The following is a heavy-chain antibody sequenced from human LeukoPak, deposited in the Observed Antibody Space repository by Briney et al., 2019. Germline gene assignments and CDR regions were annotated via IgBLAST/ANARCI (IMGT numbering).Heavy chain of an antibody. J-gene: IGHJ6*02. CDR2: MIPIFGIA. CDR1: GGTFSSYA. Sequence: LVKASCKASGGTFSSYAISWVQRAAGHGREWRGRMIPIFGIADYAKKFQGRVTITADKATSTAYKELSSLRSEDTAVHYSARDPLSSSSRTSDTNYGMDVWGQGTTVTVSS. D-gene: IGHD2-2*01. V-gene: IGHV1-69*04. CDR3: ARDPLSSSSRTSDTNYGMDV.